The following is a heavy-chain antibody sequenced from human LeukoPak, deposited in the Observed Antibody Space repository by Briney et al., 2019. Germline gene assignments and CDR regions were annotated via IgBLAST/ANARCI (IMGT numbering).Heavy chain of an antibody. CDR2: IDHTGST. CDR3: ATDGTSVTYDYGDFDY. J-gene: IGHJ4*02. CDR1: SGSISTSNW. D-gene: IGHD5-12*01. Sequence: PSGTLSLTCAVSSGSISTSNWWWWVRQPPGKGLGWIGEIDHTGSTNYNPSLKSRVTISVDKSKNQFSLKLSSVTAADTAVYYCATDGTSVTYDYGDFDYWGQGTLVTVSS. V-gene: IGHV4-4*02.